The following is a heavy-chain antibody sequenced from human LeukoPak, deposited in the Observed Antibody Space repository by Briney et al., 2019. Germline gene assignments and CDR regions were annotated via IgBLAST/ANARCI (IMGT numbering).Heavy chain of an antibody. Sequence: PGRSLRLSRAASGFTFSSYAMHWVRQAPGKGLEWVAVISYDGSNKYYADSVKGRFTISRDNAKNSLYLQMNSLRAEDTAVYYCASDTVTTSGGMDVWGKGTTVTVSS. J-gene: IGHJ6*04. CDR1: GFTFSSYA. CDR3: ASDTVTTSGGMDV. CDR2: ISYDGSNK. V-gene: IGHV3-30*04. D-gene: IGHD4-17*01.